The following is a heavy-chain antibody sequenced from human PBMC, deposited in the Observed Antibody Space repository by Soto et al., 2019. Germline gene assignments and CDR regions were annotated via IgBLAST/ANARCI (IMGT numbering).Heavy chain of an antibody. V-gene: IGHV3-21*01. CDR3: TRDASRDSSARGWFDP. J-gene: IGHJ5*02. CDR1: VFTFLSFT. D-gene: IGHD6-13*01. CDR2: ISSNSAHI. Sequence: GWSLRLACASSVFTFLSFTMNWVRQAPGKGLEWVSTISSNSAHIYYTDALRGRFTISRDNAKNSLHLQMNSLRAEDTAVYYCTRDASRDSSARGWFDPWGPGTLVTVSS.